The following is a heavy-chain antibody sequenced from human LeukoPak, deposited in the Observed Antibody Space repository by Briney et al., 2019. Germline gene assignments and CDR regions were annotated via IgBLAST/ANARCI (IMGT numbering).Heavy chain of an antibody. CDR1: GGTFSSYA. CDR2: IIPILGIA. Sequence: GASVKVSCKASGGTFSSYAISWVRQAPGQGLEWMGRIIPILGIANYAQKFQGRVTITADKPTSTAYMELSSLRSEDTAVYYCARVRIVGATKDYYYYMDVWGKGTTVTVSS. CDR3: ARVRIVGATKDYYYYMDV. D-gene: IGHD1-26*01. V-gene: IGHV1-69*04. J-gene: IGHJ6*03.